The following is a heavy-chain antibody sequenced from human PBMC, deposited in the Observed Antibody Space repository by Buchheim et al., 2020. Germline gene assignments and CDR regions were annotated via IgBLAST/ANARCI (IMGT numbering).Heavy chain of an antibody. CDR2: TDSDGSST. V-gene: IGHV3-74*01. CDR3: VRDWYGMDV. CDR1: GFTFSNFW. J-gene: IGHJ6*02. Sequence: QLVESGGGLVQPGGSLRLSCAASGFTFSNFWMHWVRQAPGKGLVWVSRTDSDGSSTDYADSVKGRFPIFRDNAKNTLYLQMNSLRPEDTAVYFCVRDWYGMDVWGRGTT.